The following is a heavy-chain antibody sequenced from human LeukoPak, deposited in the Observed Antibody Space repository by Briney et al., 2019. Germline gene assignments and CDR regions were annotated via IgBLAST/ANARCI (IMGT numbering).Heavy chain of an antibody. CDR3: ATIAVPGTWYFDL. CDR2: ISRGGYYI. D-gene: IGHD6-13*01. J-gene: IGHJ2*01. Sequence: GGCLRLSCAASGFTFSSSSMSWVRQAPGTGLEWVSSISRGGYYIYYTESMKGRFTISRDNAKNSLFLQMNSLRAEDTAVYYCATIAVPGTWYFDLWGRGTLVTVSS. CDR1: GFTFSSSS. V-gene: IGHV3-21*01.